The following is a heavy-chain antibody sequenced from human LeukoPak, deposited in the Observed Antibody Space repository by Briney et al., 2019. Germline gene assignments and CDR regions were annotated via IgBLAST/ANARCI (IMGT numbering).Heavy chain of an antibody. CDR3: ARLGGYCSSTSCYWDENYFDY. V-gene: IGHV4-4*02. Sequence: SGTLSLTCAVSGGSISSSNWWSWVRQPPGKGLEWIGEIYHSGSTNYNPSLKSRVTISVDKSKNQFSLKLSSVTAADTAVYYCARLGGYCSSTSCYWDENYFDYWGQGTLVTVSS. CDR1: GGSISSSNW. D-gene: IGHD2-2*01. CDR2: IYHSGST. J-gene: IGHJ4*02.